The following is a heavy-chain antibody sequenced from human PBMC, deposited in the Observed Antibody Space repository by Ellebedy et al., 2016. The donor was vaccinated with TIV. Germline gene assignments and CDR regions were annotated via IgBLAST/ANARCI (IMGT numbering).Heavy chain of an antibody. Sequence: PGGSLRLSCAASGLVFSDYCMTWLRVSPGKGPEWEATIASDGIEKSYADSVKGRFTVSRDNTENSMYLQMNSLRADDTGVYYCARGGRKTSYFWQYWGQGTPLTVSP. D-gene: IGHD1-14*01. CDR3: ARGGRKTSYFWQY. J-gene: IGHJ4*02. V-gene: IGHV3-7*03. CDR1: GLVFSDYC. CDR2: IASDGIEK.